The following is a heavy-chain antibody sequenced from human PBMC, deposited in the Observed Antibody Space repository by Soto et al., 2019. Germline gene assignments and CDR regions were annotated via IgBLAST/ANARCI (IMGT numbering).Heavy chain of an antibody. V-gene: IGHV3-23*01. J-gene: IGHJ4*02. D-gene: IGHD3-3*01. CDR2: ISGSGGST. CDR3: AKQGSGYYYFDY. Sequence: PGGSLRLSCAASGFTFSSYAMSWVRQAPGEGLEWVSAISGSGGSTYYADSVKGRFTISRDNSKNTLYLQMNSLRAEDTAVYYCAKQGSGYYYFDYWGKGTLVTVSS. CDR1: GFTFSSYA.